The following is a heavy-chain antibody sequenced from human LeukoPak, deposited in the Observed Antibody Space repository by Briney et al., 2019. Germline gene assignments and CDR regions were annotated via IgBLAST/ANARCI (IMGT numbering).Heavy chain of an antibody. Sequence: PGGSLSLTCAASGFTFSSYAMSWVRQAPGKGLEWVADISGSGGSTYYADSVKGRFTISRDNSKNALYLQMNSLRAEDTTVYYCAKLLYYYDSSQPYWGQGTLVTVSS. D-gene: IGHD3-22*01. CDR3: AKLLYYYDSSQPY. V-gene: IGHV3-23*01. CDR1: GFTFSSYA. J-gene: IGHJ4*02. CDR2: ISGSGGST.